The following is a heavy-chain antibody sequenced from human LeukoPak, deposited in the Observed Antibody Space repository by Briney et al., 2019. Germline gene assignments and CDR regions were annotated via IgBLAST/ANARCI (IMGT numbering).Heavy chain of an antibody. J-gene: IGHJ4*02. CDR2: INHSGST. V-gene: IGHV4-34*01. CDR1: GGSFSGYY. CDR3: ARTTWYYYDSSGHTGLYYFDY. D-gene: IGHD3-22*01. Sequence: PSETLSLTCAVYGGSFSGYYWSWIRQPPGKGLEWIGEINHSGSTNHNPSLKSRVTISVDTSKNQFSLKLSSVTAADTAVYYCARTTWYYYDSSGHTGLYYFDYWGQGTLVTVSS.